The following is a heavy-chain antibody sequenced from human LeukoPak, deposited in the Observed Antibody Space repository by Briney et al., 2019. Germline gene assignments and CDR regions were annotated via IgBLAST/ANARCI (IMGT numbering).Heavy chain of an antibody. Sequence: GGSLRLSCTASGFRFSDFWMHWVRQAPGKGLVWVSRIRGDGYDTNYADSVKGRFTISRDNAQNTLYQQMNSLRAEDTAVYYCASDRVLGSGSLDNWGQGTLVTVSS. CDR3: ASDRVLGSGSLDN. CDR2: IRGDGYDT. V-gene: IGHV3-74*01. J-gene: IGHJ4*02. D-gene: IGHD3-10*01. CDR1: GFRFSDFW.